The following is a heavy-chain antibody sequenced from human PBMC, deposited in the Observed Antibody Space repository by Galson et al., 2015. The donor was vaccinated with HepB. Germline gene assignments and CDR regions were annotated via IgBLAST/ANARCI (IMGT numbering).Heavy chain of an antibody. CDR1: GGTFSSYA. J-gene: IGHJ6*02. CDR3: ARVGGDDYSNRYYYYGMDV. V-gene: IGHV1-69*13. D-gene: IGHD4-11*01. Sequence: SVKISCKASGGTFSSYAISWVRQAPGQGLEWMGGIIPIFGTANYAQKFQGRVTITADESTSTAYMELSSLRSEDTAVYYCARVGGDDYSNRYYYYGMDVWGQGTTVTVSS. CDR2: IIPIFGTA.